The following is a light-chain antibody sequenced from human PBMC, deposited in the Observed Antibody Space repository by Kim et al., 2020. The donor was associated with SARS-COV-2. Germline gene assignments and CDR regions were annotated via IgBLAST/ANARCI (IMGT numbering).Light chain of an antibody. CDR3: CSYASGSTLI. Sequence: GQSFTISCTGTTTHVGNYDFVSWYLHHPGEAPKVLIYDVTKRPSGVSNRFFGSKSGNTASLTISGLQTEDEADYYCCSYASGSTLIFGGGTQLTVL. CDR1: TTHVGNYDF. CDR2: DVT. V-gene: IGLV2-14*03. J-gene: IGLJ2*01.